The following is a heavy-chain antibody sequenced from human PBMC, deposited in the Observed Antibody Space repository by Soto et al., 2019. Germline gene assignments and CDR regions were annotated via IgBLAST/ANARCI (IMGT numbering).Heavy chain of an antibody. D-gene: IGHD2-2*01. J-gene: IGHJ4*02. CDR3: TSDCRSTSCSHLNSFAS. Sequence: SETVSLTCTVSGVSIRRPNWWTWVRQPPGKGLEWIGEIYPSGSTNYNPSLKSRVTISVDISKSQFSLELTSVTAADTAVYYCTSDCRSTSCSHLNSFASWGQGALVTVSS. CDR2: IYPSGST. CDR1: GVSIRRPNW. V-gene: IGHV4-4*02.